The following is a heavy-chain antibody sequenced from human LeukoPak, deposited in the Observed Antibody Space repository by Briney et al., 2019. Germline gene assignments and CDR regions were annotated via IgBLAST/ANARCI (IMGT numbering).Heavy chain of an antibody. CDR3: ARGGGYLTDY. CDR1: GVSISSYY. CDR2: IYYSGST. J-gene: IGHJ4*02. Sequence: SETLSLTCTVSGVSISSYYWSWIRQPPGKGLEWIGYIYYSGSTNYNPSLKSRATISVDTSKNQFSLYLSSVTAADTAVYYCARGGGYLTDYWGQGILVTVSS. D-gene: IGHD5-12*01. V-gene: IGHV4-59*01.